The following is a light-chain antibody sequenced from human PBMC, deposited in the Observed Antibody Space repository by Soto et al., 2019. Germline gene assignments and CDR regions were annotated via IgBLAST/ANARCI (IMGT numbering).Light chain of an antibody. CDR1: QSVSGN. Sequence: EIVMTQSPATLSLSPGEKATLSCRASQSVSGNLAWYQQKPGQAPRLLIYGASTRATGIPARFSGSGSGTEFTLTISSLQSEDFAVYYCQQYNNWPPTFGQGTRLEIK. CDR3: QQYNNWPPT. V-gene: IGKV3-15*01. CDR2: GAS. J-gene: IGKJ5*01.